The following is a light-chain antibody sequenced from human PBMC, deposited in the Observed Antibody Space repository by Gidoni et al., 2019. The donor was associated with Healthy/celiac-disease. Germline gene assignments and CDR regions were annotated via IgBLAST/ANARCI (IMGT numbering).Light chain of an antibody. CDR1: KLGDKY. J-gene: IGLJ2*01. CDR3: QAWDSSTVI. CDR2: QDS. Sequence: SYELNQPPSVSVSPGQTASISCSGDKLGDKYACWYQQKPGQSPVLVIYQDSKRPSGLPERFSGSNSGNTATLTISGTQALDEADYYCQAWDSSTVIFGGGTKLSVL. V-gene: IGLV3-1*01.